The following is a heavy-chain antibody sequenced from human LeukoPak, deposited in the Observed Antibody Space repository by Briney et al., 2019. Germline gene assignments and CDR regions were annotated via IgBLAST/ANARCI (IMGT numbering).Heavy chain of an antibody. J-gene: IGHJ4*02. CDR1: GGSISSYY. V-gene: IGHV4-59*08. CDR3: ARHRTGYSSSWPYYFDY. CDR2: IYYSGST. D-gene: IGHD6-13*01. Sequence: SETLSLTCTVSGGSISSYYWSWIRQPPGKGLEWIGYIYYSGSTNYNPSLKSRVTISVDTSKNQFSLKLSSVTAADTAVYYCARHRTGYSSSWPYYFDYWGQGTLVTVSS.